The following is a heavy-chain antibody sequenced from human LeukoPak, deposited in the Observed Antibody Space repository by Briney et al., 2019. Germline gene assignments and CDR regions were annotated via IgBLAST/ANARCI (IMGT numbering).Heavy chain of an antibody. CDR2: ISYDGDNK. CDR3: ARTEREPHYFDY. CDR1: GFTLSSYA. Sequence: GGSLRLSCAASGFTLSSYAMHWVRQAPGKGLDWMAVISYDGDNKYYADSVKGRFTISRDNSKNTLYLQMNSLRAEDTAVYYCARTEREPHYFDYWGQGTLVTVSS. J-gene: IGHJ4*02. D-gene: IGHD1-1*01. V-gene: IGHV3-30-3*01.